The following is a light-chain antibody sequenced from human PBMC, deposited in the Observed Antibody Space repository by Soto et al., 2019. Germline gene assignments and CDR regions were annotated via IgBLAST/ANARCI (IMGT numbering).Light chain of an antibody. Sequence: DIQMTQSPSSLSASLGDRVTITCRASESVGSWVAWYQQKPGKAPKLLINKASNLESGVPPRFSGSGSGTEFTLTVSSLQPDDFATYYCQQYDDYSWKTFGQGTKVDIK. CDR1: ESVGSW. CDR3: QQYDDYSWKT. V-gene: IGKV1-5*03. J-gene: IGKJ1*01. CDR2: KAS.